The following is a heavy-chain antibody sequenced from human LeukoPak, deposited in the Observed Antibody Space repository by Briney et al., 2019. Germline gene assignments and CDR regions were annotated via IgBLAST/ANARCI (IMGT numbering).Heavy chain of an antibody. J-gene: IGHJ4*02. CDR3: ARDARGIQLWSDY. CDR1: GFTFTDYG. Sequence: GGSLRLSCAASGFTFTDYGMHWVRQAPGKGLEWVAVIWYDGSIKYYADSVKGRFTISRDNSKNTLYLDMNSLRGEDTAVYYCARDARGIQLWSDYWGQGTLVTVSS. D-gene: IGHD5-18*01. CDR2: IWYDGSIK. V-gene: IGHV3-33*01.